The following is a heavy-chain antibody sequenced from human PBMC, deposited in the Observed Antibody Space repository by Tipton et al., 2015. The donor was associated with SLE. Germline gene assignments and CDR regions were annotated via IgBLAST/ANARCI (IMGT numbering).Heavy chain of an antibody. CDR1: GGSITSYY. CDR2: IYYTGST. J-gene: IGHJ4*02. D-gene: IGHD3-10*01. V-gene: IGHV4-59*08. Sequence: TLSLTCTVSGGSITSYYWSWIRQPPGKGLEWIGYIYYTGSTYYNPSLKSRVTISLDTSKKQFSLKLSSVTAADTAVYYCARGLAMVRGDSMDYWGQGTLVTVSS. CDR3: ARGLAMVRGDSMDY.